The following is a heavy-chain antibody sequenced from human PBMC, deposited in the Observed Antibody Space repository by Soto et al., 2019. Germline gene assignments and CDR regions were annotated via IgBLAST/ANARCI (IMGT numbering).Heavy chain of an antibody. CDR3: ARDQRDGEAY. D-gene: IGHD2-21*01. J-gene: IGHJ4*02. Sequence: GWSLRLSCASSVFTFISYWMSWVRQAPGKGLEWVANIKQDGSEKYYVDSVKGRFTISRDNAKNSLYLQMNSLRAEDTAVYYCARDQRDGEAYWGQGTLVTVSS. V-gene: IGHV3-7*03. CDR1: VFTFISYW. CDR2: IKQDGSEK.